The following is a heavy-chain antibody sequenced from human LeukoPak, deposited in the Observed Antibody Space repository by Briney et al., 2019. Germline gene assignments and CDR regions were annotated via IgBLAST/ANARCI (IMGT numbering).Heavy chain of an antibody. CDR3: ARENSGIAATDIIDY. V-gene: IGHV3-7*01. D-gene: IGHD6-13*01. J-gene: IGHJ4*02. Sequence: AGDSLRLSCAASGFTFTKYWMTWVRQAPGKGLEWVGNIKQDGSDKNYMDSVKGRFTISRDNTKNSVYLQMSSLRAEDTAIYYCARENSGIAATDIIDYWGQGTLVTVSS. CDR1: GFTFTKYW. CDR2: IKQDGSDK.